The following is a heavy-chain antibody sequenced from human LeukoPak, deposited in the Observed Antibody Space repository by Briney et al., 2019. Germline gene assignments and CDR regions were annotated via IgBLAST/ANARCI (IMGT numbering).Heavy chain of an antibody. Sequence: ASVKVSCKASGYTFTGYYMHWVRQAPGQGLEWMGWINPNSGGTNYAQKFQGRVTMTRDTSITTAYMELSRLSSDDTAVYYCARDFTVGGELPSDYWGQGTLVTVSS. D-gene: IGHD3-16*01. V-gene: IGHV1-2*02. CDR1: GYTFTGYY. J-gene: IGHJ4*02. CDR2: INPNSGGT. CDR3: ARDFTVGGELPSDY.